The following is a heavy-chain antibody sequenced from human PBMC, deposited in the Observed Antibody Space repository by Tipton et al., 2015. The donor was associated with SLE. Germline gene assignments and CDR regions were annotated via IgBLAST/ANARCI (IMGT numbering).Heavy chain of an antibody. CDR1: GYNSPTYW. CDR3: ATSSGSSLDY. D-gene: IGHD3-10*01. CDR2: IYSGDSDT. Sequence: VQLVQSGAEVKRPGESLKISCKGSGYNSPTYWIAWVRQMPGKGLEWMGIIYSGDSDTRYSPSFQGQVSISAGKSISTAYLQWSSLKASDTAMYYCATSSGSSLDYWGQGTLVTVAS. J-gene: IGHJ4*02. V-gene: IGHV5-51*03.